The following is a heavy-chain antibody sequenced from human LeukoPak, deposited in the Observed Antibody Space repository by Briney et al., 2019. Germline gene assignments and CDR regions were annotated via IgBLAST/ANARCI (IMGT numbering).Heavy chain of an antibody. V-gene: IGHV3-23*01. CDR2: FSGSGGST. CDR3: AKVITMIVVVRDAFDI. CDR1: GFTFSSYA. Sequence: GGSLRLSCAASGFTFSSYAMSWVRQAPGKGLEWVSAFSGSGGSTYYADSVKGRFTISRDNAKNTLYLQMNSLRAEDTAVYYCAKVITMIVVVRDAFDIWGQGTMVTVSS. D-gene: IGHD3-22*01. J-gene: IGHJ3*02.